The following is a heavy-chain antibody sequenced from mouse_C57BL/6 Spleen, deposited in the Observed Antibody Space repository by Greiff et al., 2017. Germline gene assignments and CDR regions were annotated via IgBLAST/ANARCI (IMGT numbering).Heavy chain of an antibody. CDR1: GFTFSDYY. CDR2: INYDGSST. Sequence: EVKLVESEGGLVQPGSSMKLSCTASGFTFSDYYMAWVRQVPEKGLEWVANINYDGSSTYYLDALKSRFIISRDNAKNILYLQMSSQMSEDTATYYCARERIYYAMDYWGQGTSVTVSS. CDR3: ARERIYYAMDY. V-gene: IGHV5-16*01. J-gene: IGHJ4*01.